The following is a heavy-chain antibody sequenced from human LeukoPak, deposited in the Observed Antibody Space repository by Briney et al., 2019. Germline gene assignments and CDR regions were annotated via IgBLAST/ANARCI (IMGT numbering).Heavy chain of an antibody. D-gene: IGHD3-9*01. Sequence: GGSLRLSCAASGFTFSSYSMNWVRQAPGKGLEWVSSISSSSSYIYYADSVKGRFTISRDNAKNSLYLQMNSLRAEDTAVYYCIAEGLIIDILTGYGTADGGDYWGQGTLVTVSS. CDR2: ISSSSSYI. CDR1: GFTFSSYS. V-gene: IGHV3-21*01. CDR3: IAEGLIIDILTGYGTADGGDY. J-gene: IGHJ4*02.